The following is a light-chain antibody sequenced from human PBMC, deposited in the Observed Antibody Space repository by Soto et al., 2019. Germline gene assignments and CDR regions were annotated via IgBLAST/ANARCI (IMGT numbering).Light chain of an antibody. J-gene: IGKJ4*01. Sequence: EIVLTQSTATLSLSPGERATLSCRASQSVSSYLAWYQQKPGQAPRLLIYDASNRATGIPARFSGSGSGTDFTLTISSLEPEDFAVYYCQQRSIWPLTFGGGTKVDIK. V-gene: IGKV3-11*01. CDR3: QQRSIWPLT. CDR2: DAS. CDR1: QSVSSY.